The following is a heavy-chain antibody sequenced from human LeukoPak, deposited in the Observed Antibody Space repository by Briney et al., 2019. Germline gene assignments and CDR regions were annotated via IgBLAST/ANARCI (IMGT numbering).Heavy chain of an antibody. V-gene: IGHV3-21*01. D-gene: IGHD4-17*01. CDR1: GFTFSSYS. Sequence: AGGSLRLSCAASGFTFSSYSMNWVRQAPGKGLEWVSSISSSSSYIYYADSVKGRFTISRDNAKNSPYLQMNSLRAEDTAVYYCARDTTVTGYFDYWGQGTLVTVSS. CDR2: ISSSSSYI. CDR3: ARDTTVTGYFDY. J-gene: IGHJ4*02.